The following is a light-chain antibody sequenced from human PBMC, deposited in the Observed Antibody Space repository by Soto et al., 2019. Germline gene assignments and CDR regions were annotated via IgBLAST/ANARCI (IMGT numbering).Light chain of an antibody. J-gene: IGKJ2*01. CDR2: GAS. Sequence: EIVLTQSPGTLPLSPGERATLSCRASQSVSSSYLAWYQQKPGQAPRLLIYGASSRATGIPDRFSGSGSGTDFTLTISRLEPEDFAVYYCQQYGSSSYTFGQGTKVDIK. V-gene: IGKV3-20*01. CDR1: QSVSSSY. CDR3: QQYGSSSYT.